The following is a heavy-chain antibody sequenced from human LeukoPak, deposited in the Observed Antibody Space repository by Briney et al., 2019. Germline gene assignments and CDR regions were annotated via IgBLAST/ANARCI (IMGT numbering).Heavy chain of an antibody. V-gene: IGHV4-30-4*01. CDR3: AREFWSGSYSDK. Sequence: PSETLSLTCTVSGGSISSGGYYWTWIRQPPGKGLEWIGYIYYSGSTFYNPSLKSRVTISVDTSKNEFSLKLSSVTAADTAVYYCAREFWSGSYSDKWGQGTLVTVSS. J-gene: IGHJ4*02. D-gene: IGHD3-3*01. CDR2: IYYSGST. CDR1: GGSISSGGYY.